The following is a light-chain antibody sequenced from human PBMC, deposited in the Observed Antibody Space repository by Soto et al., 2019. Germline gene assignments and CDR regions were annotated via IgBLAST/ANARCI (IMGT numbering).Light chain of an antibody. V-gene: IGKV3-20*01. CDR3: QQYGSPLT. Sequence: EIVLTQSPGTLSLSPGERATLSCRASQSVSSSYLAWYQQKPGPAPRLLIYGASSRATGIPDRFSGSGSGTDFTLTIRRLGPEDFAVYYCQQYGSPLTVGGGTKVDIK. J-gene: IGKJ4*01. CDR2: GAS. CDR1: QSVSSSY.